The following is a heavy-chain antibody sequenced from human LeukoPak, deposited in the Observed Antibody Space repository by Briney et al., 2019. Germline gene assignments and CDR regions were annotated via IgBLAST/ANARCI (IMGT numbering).Heavy chain of an antibody. J-gene: IGHJ4*02. Sequence: SETLSLTCAVSGYSISSGYRWGWIRPPPGKGLEWIGSIYHSGSTYYNPSLKSRGTISVDTSKNQFSLKLSSVTAADTAVYYCARVRSTTSCYFDHWGQGTLVIVSS. V-gene: IGHV4-38-2*01. D-gene: IGHD2-2*01. CDR3: ARVRSTTSCYFDH. CDR1: GYSISSGYR. CDR2: IYHSGST.